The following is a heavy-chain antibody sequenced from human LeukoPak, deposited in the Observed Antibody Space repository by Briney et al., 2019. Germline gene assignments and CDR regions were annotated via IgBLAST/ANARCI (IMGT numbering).Heavy chain of an antibody. J-gene: IGHJ4*02. CDR1: GFMFNNYA. CDR2: INGGGDST. D-gene: IGHD2-2*01. Sequence: PGGSLRLSCAASGFMFNNYAMSWVRQAPGTGLEWVSTINGGGDSTFYADSVKGRFTISRDNSESTLYLQMNSLRAEDTAVYYCAKVPYQLLTRYFDYWGQGTLVTVSS. CDR3: AKVPYQLLTRYFDY. V-gene: IGHV3-23*01.